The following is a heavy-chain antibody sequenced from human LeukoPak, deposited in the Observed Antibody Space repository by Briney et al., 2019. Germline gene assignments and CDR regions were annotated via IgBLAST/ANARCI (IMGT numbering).Heavy chain of an antibody. CDR1: NGSINGFF. V-gene: IGHV4-59*01. Sequence: PSETLSLTCTVSNGSINGFFWSWIRQPPGKGLEWIGFIYYSGNTNYNPSLKTRVKMSVDSSKNQFSLKLSPVTAADTAVYYCARQEEFCTNGACSRGALDYWGQGALVTVSS. CDR2: IYYSGNT. J-gene: IGHJ4*02. D-gene: IGHD2-8*01. CDR3: ARQEEFCTNGACSRGALDY.